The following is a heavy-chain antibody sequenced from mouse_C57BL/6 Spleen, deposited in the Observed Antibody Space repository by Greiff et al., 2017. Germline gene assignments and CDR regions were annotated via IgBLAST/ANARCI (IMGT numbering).Heavy chain of an antibody. CDR1: GYTFTEYT. J-gene: IGHJ2*01. CDR2: FYPGSGSI. V-gene: IGHV1-62-2*01. CDR3: ARHEEGYYYGSSYNYFDY. D-gene: IGHD1-1*01. Sequence: QVQLKQSGAELVKPGASVKLSCKASGYTFTEYTIHWVKQRSGQGLEWIGWFYPGSGSIKYNEKFKDKATLTADKSSSTVYMELSRLTSEDSAVYFCARHEEGYYYGSSYNYFDYWGQGTTLTVSS.